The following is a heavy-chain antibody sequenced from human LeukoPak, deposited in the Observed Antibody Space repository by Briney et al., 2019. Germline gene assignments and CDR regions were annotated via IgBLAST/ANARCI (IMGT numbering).Heavy chain of an antibody. V-gene: IGHV3-9*03. CDR2: ISWNSGSI. J-gene: IGHJ4*02. D-gene: IGHD6-19*01. Sequence: PGGSLRLSCAASGFTFDDYAMHWVRQAPGKGLEWVSVISWNSGSIGYADSVKGRFTVSRDNAKNSLYLQMNSLRAEDMALYYCAKGSSGWYYYFDYWGQGTLVTVSS. CDR1: GFTFDDYA. CDR3: AKGSSGWYYYFDY.